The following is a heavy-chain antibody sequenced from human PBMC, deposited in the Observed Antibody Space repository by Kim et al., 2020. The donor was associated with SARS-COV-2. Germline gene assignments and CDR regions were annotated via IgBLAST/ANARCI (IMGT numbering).Heavy chain of an antibody. CDR1: GGSVSSGSYY. Sequence: SETLSLTCTVSGGSVSSGSYYWSWIRQPPGKGLEWIGYIYYSGSTNYNPSLKSRVTISVDTSKNQFSLKLSSVTAADTAVYYCARAGLLWFSYYYGMDVWGQGTTVTVSS. D-gene: IGHD3-10*01. J-gene: IGHJ6*02. CDR2: IYYSGST. CDR3: ARAGLLWFSYYYGMDV. V-gene: IGHV4-61*01.